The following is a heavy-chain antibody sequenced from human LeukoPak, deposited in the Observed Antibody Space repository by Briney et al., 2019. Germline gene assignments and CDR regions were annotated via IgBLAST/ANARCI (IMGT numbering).Heavy chain of an antibody. CDR3: ARGACSGGSCYPMGYGMDV. CDR1: GFTFSSYS. V-gene: IGHV3-21*01. CDR2: ISSSSSYI. Sequence: GGSLRLYCAASGFTFSSYSMNWVRQAPGKGLEWVSSISSSSSYIYYADSVKGRSTISRDNAKNSLYLQMNSLRAEDTAVYYCARGACSGGSCYPMGYGMDVWGQGTTVTVSS. D-gene: IGHD2-15*01. J-gene: IGHJ6*02.